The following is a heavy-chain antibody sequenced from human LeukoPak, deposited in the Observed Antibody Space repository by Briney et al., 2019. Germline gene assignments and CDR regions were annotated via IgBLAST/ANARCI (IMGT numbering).Heavy chain of an antibody. V-gene: IGHV1-2*02. D-gene: IGHD5-18*01. CDR3: ARGPFTAMVTFDY. CDR2: INPNSGGT. Sequence: ASVKVSCKASGYTFTGYYMHWVRQAPGQGLEWMGWINPNSGGTNYAQKFRGRVTMTRDTSISTAYMELSRLRSDDTAVYYCARGPFTAMVTFDYWGQGTLVTVSS. CDR1: GYTFTGYY. J-gene: IGHJ4*02.